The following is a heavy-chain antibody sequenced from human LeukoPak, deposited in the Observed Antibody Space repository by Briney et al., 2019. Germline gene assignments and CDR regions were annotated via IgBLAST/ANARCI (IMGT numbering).Heavy chain of an antibody. J-gene: IGHJ3*02. Sequence: ASVKVSCKASGYTFTCYYMHWVRQAPGQGLEWMGWIDPNSGGTKYAQNFQGRVTMTRDTSISTAYMELSRLRSDDTAVYYCARVYYDKAFDIWGQGTMVTVSS. CDR1: GYTFTCYY. CDR3: ARVYYDKAFDI. D-gene: IGHD3-22*01. CDR2: IDPNSGGT. V-gene: IGHV1-2*02.